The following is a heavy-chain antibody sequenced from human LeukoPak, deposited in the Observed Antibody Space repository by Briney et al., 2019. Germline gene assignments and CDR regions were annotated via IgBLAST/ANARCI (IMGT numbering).Heavy chain of an antibody. V-gene: IGHV3-7*03. CDR2: IKEDGSVR. J-gene: IGHJ4*02. Sequence: GGSLRLSCEGSAFILSGHWMNWVRQTPGKGLEWVASIKEDGSVRQYVDSVKGRFSISRDNTKGSLFLQLNSLRAEDTAVYYCAKDRKAFIRGFDYWGQGTLVTVSS. D-gene: IGHD2/OR15-2a*01. CDR3: AKDRKAFIRGFDY. CDR1: AFILSGHW.